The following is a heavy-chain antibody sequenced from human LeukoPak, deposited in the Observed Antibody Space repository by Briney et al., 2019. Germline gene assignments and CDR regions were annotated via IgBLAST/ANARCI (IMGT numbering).Heavy chain of an antibody. CDR2: ISSSGRTI. V-gene: IGHV3-48*03. CDR1: GFTFNNYE. CDR3: ALPLRDGDFYFDY. D-gene: IGHD4-17*01. Sequence: GGSLRLSCAASGFTFNNYEMTWVRQAPGKGLEWVSYISSSGRTIYYADSVKGRFTISRDNAKNSLYLQINSLRAEDTAVYYCALPLRDGDFYFDYWGQGALVTVSS. J-gene: IGHJ4*02.